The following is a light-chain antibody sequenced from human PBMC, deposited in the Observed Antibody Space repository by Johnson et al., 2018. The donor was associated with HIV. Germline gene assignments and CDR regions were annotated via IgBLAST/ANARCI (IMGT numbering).Light chain of an antibody. CDR1: SSNIGINY. V-gene: IGLV1-51*01. J-gene: IGLJ1*01. CDR2: DNT. CDR3: GTWDSSLSAYV. Sequence: QSVLTQPPSVSAAPGQKVTISCSGSSSNIGINYVSWYQQLPGTAPKLLIYDNTKRPSGIPDRFSGSKSDTSATLGITGLQTGDEADYYCGTWDSSLSAYVFGTGTKVTVL.